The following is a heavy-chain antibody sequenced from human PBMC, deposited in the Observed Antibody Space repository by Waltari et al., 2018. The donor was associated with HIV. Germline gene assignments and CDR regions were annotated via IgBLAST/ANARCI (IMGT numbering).Heavy chain of an antibody. CDR3: AKRYAIFYYFDY. V-gene: IGHV3-23*01. D-gene: IGHD3-3*02. CDR1: GFTFSIYA. CDR2: ISGSGAST. Sequence: EVQLLESGGGLVQPGGSLRLSCAASGFTFSIYAMSWVRQAPGKGLDGVSSISGSGASTYYADSVKGRFTISRDNSKNTLSLQMNSLRAEDTAVYYCAKRYAIFYYFDYWGQGTLVTVSS. J-gene: IGHJ4*02.